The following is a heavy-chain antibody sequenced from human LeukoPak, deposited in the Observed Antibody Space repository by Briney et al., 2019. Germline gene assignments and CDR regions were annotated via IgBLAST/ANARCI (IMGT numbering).Heavy chain of an antibody. CDR2: ISSNGGST. V-gene: IGHV3-64*01. Sequence: GGSLRLSCAGSGFTFSSYAMHWVRQAPGKGLEYVSGISSNGGSTYHANSVKGRFTISRDNSRNTLYLQMGSLRAEDMAVYYCAREYCTNGICYKRFDYWGQGTLVTVSS. CDR3: AREYCTNGICYKRFDY. J-gene: IGHJ4*02. D-gene: IGHD2-8*01. CDR1: GFTFSSYA.